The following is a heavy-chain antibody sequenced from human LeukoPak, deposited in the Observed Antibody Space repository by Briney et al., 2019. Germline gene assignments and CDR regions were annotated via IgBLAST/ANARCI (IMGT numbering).Heavy chain of an antibody. CDR3: AKKGAATGRGWFDP. CDR1: GGSISSGGYY. D-gene: IGHD6-13*01. J-gene: IGHJ5*02. CDR2: IYYSGST. Sequence: SETLSLTCTVSGGSISSGGYYWSWIRQHPGKGLEWIGYIYYSGSTYYNPSLKSRVTISVDTSKNQFSLELSSVTAADTAVYYCAKKGAATGRGWFDPWGQGTLVTVSS. V-gene: IGHV4-31*03.